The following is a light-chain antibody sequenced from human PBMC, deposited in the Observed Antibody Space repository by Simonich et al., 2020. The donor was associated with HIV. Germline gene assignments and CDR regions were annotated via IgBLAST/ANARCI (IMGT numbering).Light chain of an antibody. CDR2: DAS. Sequence: EIVMTQSPATLSVSPGERATLSCRASQSVSSSYLAWYQQKPGLAPRLLIYDASNRATGIPDRFSGSGSGTHFTLTISRLEPEDFAVYYCQQYGRSPNTFGQGTKVEIK. V-gene: IGKV3D-20*01. J-gene: IGKJ1*01. CDR3: QQYGRSPNT. CDR1: QSVSSSY.